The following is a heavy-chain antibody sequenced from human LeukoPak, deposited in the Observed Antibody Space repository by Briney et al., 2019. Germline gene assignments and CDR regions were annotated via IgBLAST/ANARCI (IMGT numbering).Heavy chain of an antibody. CDR3: ASSPPLSSSSENYFDY. J-gene: IGHJ4*02. Sequence: SQTLSLTCTVSGGSISSGSYYWSWIRRPAGKGLEWIGRIYTSGSTAYNPSLKSRVTLSVDTSKKQFSLELNSVTAADTAVYYCASSPPLSSSSENYFDYWGQGTLVTVSS. CDR1: GGSISSGSYY. CDR2: IYTSGST. V-gene: IGHV4-61*02. D-gene: IGHD6-6*01.